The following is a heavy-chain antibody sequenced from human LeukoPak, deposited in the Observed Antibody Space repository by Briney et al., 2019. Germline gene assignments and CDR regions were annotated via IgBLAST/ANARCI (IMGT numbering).Heavy chain of an antibody. Sequence: ASVTVSCKASGYTFTDYYMHWVRQAPGQGLEWMGWINPNSGGTNYAQKFQGRVTMTRDTSISTAYMELSRLRSDDTAVYYCARDGLGSSGWYVDYWGQGTLVTVSS. CDR1: GYTFTDYY. V-gene: IGHV1-2*02. CDR2: INPNSGGT. D-gene: IGHD6-19*01. J-gene: IGHJ4*02. CDR3: ARDGLGSSGWYVDY.